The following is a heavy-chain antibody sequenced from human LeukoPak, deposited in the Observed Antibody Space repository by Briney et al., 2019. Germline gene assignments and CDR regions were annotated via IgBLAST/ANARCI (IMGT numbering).Heavy chain of an antibody. J-gene: IGHJ6*04. CDR3: VEIGSTMIRGV. V-gene: IGHV3-48*03. Sequence: GGSLRLSCAASGFTFSSYEMNWVRQAPGKGLEWVSYISSSGSTIYYADSVKGRFTISRDNAKNPQYIRMNSLRAADNAGYYSVEIGSTMIRGVWGKGTTVTISS. CDR1: GFTFSSYE. CDR2: ISSSGSTI. D-gene: IGHD3-10*01.